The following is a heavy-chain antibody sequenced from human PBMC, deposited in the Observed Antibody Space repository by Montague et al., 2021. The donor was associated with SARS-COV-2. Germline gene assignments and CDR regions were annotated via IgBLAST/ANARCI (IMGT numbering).Heavy chain of an antibody. CDR3: ARDPWGITFFGVVPRYGMDV. CDR2: IYYSGST. CDR1: GGSVSSGSYY. D-gene: IGHD3-3*01. Sequence: SETLSLTCIVSGGSVSSGSYYWSWIRQPPGKGLEWIGYIYYSGSTNYNPSLKSRVTISVDTSKNQFSLKLSSVTAADTAVYYCARDPWGITFFGVVPRYGMDVWGQGTLVTVSS. V-gene: IGHV4-61*01. J-gene: IGHJ6*02.